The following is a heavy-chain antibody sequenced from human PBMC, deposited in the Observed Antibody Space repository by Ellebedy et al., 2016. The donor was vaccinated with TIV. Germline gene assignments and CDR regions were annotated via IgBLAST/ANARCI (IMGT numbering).Heavy chain of an antibody. D-gene: IGHD2-15*01. J-gene: IGHJ4*02. V-gene: IGHV4-59*08. CDR3: ARAHPSAYSLFDH. Sequence: MPSETLSLTCTVSGGSISSYYWSWVRQPPGKGLDWIGYIYYSGSTNYNPSLKSRVTMSVDTSKNQISLKLRSVTAADTAVYYCARAHPSAYSLFDHWGQGTLVTVSS. CDR1: GGSISSYY. CDR2: IYYSGST.